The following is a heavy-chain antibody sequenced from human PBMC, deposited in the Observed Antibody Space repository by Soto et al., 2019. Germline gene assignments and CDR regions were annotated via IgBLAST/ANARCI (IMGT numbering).Heavy chain of an antibody. CDR2: IIPIFGTA. Sequence: SVKVSCKASGGTFSSYAISWVRQAPGQGLEWMGGIIPIFGTANYAQKFQGRVTITADESTSTAYMELSSLRSEDTAVYYCAGMTRIAARPVDYRGPGPLVSVSS. CDR1: GGTFSSYA. J-gene: IGHJ4*02. D-gene: IGHD6-6*01. CDR3: AGMTRIAARPVDY. V-gene: IGHV1-69*13.